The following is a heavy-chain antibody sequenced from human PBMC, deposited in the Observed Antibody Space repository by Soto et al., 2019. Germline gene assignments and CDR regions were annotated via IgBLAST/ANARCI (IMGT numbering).Heavy chain of an antibody. J-gene: IGHJ6*02. V-gene: IGHV3-30*18. D-gene: IGHD6-19*01. CDR2: ISYDGSNK. CDR3: AKDGVAGYYYYYGMDV. Sequence: QVQLVESGGGVVQPGRSLRLSCAASGFTFSSYGMHWVRQAPGKGLEWVAVISYDGSNKYYADSVKGRFTISRDNSKNTLYLQMNSLRAEDTAVYNCAKDGVAGYYYYYGMDVWGQGTTVTVSS. CDR1: GFTFSSYG.